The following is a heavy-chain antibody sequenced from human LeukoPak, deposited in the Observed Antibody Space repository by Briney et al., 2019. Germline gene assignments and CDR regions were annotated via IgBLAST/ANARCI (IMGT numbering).Heavy chain of an antibody. D-gene: IGHD2-21*01. CDR3: ARANPAPIVVAPGYYYYMDV. V-gene: IGHV1-18*01. CDR2: ISAYNGNT. Sequence: GASVKVSCKASGYTFTSYGISWVRQAPGQGLEWMGWISAYNGNTNYAQKLQGRVTMTTDTSTSTAYMELRSLRSDDTAVYYCARANPAPIVVAPGYYYYMDVWGKGTTVTVSS. CDR1: GYTFTSYG. J-gene: IGHJ6*03.